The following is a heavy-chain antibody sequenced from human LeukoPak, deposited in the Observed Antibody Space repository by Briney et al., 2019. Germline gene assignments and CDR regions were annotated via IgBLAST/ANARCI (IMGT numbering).Heavy chain of an antibody. CDR1: GGTFSSYA. D-gene: IGHD3-22*01. Sequence: SVKVSCKASGGTFSSYAISWVRQAPGQGLEWMGRIIPIFGTANYAQKFQGRVTFTTDDSTSTAYMELSSLRSEDTAVYYCATNYDSSGYYGYWGQGTLVTVSS. CDR2: IIPIFGTA. CDR3: ATNYDSSGYYGY. V-gene: IGHV1-69*05. J-gene: IGHJ4*02.